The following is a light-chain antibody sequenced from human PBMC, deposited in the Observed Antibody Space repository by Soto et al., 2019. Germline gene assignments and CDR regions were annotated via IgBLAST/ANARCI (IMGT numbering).Light chain of an antibody. CDR2: DNN. CDR1: SSNIGALYD. CDR3: QSYDNSLSGHVV. J-gene: IGLJ2*01. V-gene: IGLV1-40*01. Sequence: QPVLTQPPSVSGAPGQRVTISCTGSSSNIGALYDVNWYQQLPGTAPKLLIYDNNNRPSGVPDQFSGSKSGTSASLAITGLQAEDEADYYCQSYDNSLSGHVVFGGGTKVTVL.